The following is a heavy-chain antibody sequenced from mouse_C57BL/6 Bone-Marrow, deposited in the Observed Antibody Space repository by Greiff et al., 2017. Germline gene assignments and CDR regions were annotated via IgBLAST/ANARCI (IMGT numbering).Heavy chain of an antibody. D-gene: IGHD2-4*01. Sequence: QVQLQQPGAELVKPGASVKLSCKASGYTFTSYWMHWVKQRPGHGLEWIGMIHPNSGSTNYNEKFKSKATLTVDKSSSTAYMQLSSLTSEDSAVYYCARRDYVYFDYWGQGTTLTVSS. J-gene: IGHJ2*01. CDR2: IHPNSGST. V-gene: IGHV1-64*01. CDR3: ARRDYVYFDY. CDR1: GYTFTSYW.